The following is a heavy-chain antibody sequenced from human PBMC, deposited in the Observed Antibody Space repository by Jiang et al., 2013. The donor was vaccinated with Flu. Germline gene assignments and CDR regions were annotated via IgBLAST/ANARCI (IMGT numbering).Heavy chain of an antibody. J-gene: IGHJ6*03. D-gene: IGHD2-15*01. CDR2: IFPDDSDV. V-gene: IGHV5-51*01. CDR1: GYKFTDYW. Sequence: VQLVESGAEVKKPGESLKISCQVSGYKFTDYWIGWVRQMPGKGLEWMGIIFPDDSDVRYSPSFQGQVTISADKSTNTAYLQWDSLRASDTAMYFCARQGGRYCSGSTCYYYYYMDMWGQGTTVTVS. CDR3: ARQGGRYCSGSTCYYYYYMDM.